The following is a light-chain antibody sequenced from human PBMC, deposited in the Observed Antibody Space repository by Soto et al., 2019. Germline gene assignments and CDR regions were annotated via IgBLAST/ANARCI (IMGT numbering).Light chain of an antibody. J-gene: IGKJ5*01. CDR3: LHYGGSPLT. CDR1: QSVNSDY. Sequence: EIVLTQSLGTLSLPPGERATLSCRASQSVNSDYLAWFQQKPGQAPRLLIYGASTRTTGIPDRFSGSGSGTDFTLTIGRLEPGDFAVYYCLHYGGSPLTFGQGTRLEVK. V-gene: IGKV3-20*01. CDR2: GAS.